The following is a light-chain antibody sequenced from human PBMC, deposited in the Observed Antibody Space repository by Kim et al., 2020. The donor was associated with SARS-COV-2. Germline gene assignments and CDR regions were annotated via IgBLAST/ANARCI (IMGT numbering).Light chain of an antibody. CDR2: NVS. CDR3: CSYVGIFSEV. Sequence: QSAPTQPRSVSGSPGQSVTISCTGTSSDVGGYDYVSWYQQHPGKAPKLMIYNVSKRPSGVPDRFSGSKSGNTASLTISGLQAEDEADYYCCSYVGIFSEVFGGGTQLTVL. V-gene: IGLV2-11*01. J-gene: IGLJ2*01. CDR1: SSDVGGYDY.